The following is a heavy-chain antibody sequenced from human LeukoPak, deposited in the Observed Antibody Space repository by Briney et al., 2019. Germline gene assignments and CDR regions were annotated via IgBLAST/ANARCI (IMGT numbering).Heavy chain of an antibody. J-gene: IGHJ4*02. Sequence: PSETLSLTCTVSGGSISSYYWSWIRQPPGKGLEWIGYIYYSGSTNYNPSLKSRVTISVDTSKNQFSLKLSSVTAADTAAYYCASVYYYGSGSYFDYWGQGTLVTVSS. CDR2: IYYSGST. V-gene: IGHV4-59*01. D-gene: IGHD3-10*01. CDR3: ASVYYYGSGSYFDY. CDR1: GGSISSYY.